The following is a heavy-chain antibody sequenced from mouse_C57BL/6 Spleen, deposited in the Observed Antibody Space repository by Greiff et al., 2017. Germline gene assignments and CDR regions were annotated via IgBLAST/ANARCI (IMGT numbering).Heavy chain of an antibody. J-gene: IGHJ2*01. D-gene: IGHD1-1*02. Sequence: QVQLQQSGPELVKPGASVKISCKASGYAFSSSWMNWVKQRPGKGLEWIGRIYPGDGDTNYNGTFTGKATLTADKSSSTAYMQLSSLTSDDSAVYFCARHYAYFDYWGQGTTLTVSS. CDR1: GYAFSSSW. V-gene: IGHV1-82*01. CDR2: IYPGDGDT. CDR3: ARHYAYFDY.